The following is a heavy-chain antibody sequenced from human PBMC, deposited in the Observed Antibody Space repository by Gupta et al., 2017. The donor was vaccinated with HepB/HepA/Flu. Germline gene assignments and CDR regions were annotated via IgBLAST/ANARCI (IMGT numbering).Heavy chain of an antibody. CDR2: IKQDESEK. CDR1: GFTFSRYC. J-gene: IGHJ4*02. V-gene: IGHV3-7*01. D-gene: IGHD1-1*01. CDR3: ARVRGDGWNLYFDY. Sequence: EVQLVESGGGLVQPGGSLRLSCAASGFTFSRYCMSWVRQAPGKGREWVAHIKQDESEKSYVDSVKGRFTISRDNAKNSVDLQMNSLRAEDTALYYWARVRGDGWNLYFDYWGQGTLVTGSS.